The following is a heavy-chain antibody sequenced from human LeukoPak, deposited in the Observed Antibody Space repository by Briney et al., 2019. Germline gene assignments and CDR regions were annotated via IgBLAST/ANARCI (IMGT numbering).Heavy chain of an antibody. Sequence: PSQTLSLTCTVSGGSISSGDYYWRWIRQPPGTGLEWIGYIYYSGSTYYNPSLKSRVTISVDTSKNQFSLKLSSVTAADTAVYYCARELTVGAMVRGANVGDYWGQGTLVTVSS. CDR2: IYYSGST. V-gene: IGHV4-30-4*01. J-gene: IGHJ4*02. D-gene: IGHD3-10*01. CDR1: GGSISSGDYY. CDR3: ARELTVGAMVRGANVGDY.